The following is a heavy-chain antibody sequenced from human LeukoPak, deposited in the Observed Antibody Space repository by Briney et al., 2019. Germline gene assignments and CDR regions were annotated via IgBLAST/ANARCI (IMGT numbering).Heavy chain of an antibody. Sequence: GGSLRLSCAASGFTFDDYAMHWVRRAPGKGLEWVSSINWNSDIIVYADSVKGRFTLSRDNARNSLYLQMNSLRSEDTAFYYCARDYKAVAGSASHFDSWGQGTLVTVSS. D-gene: IGHD6-19*01. CDR3: ARDYKAVAGSASHFDS. V-gene: IGHV3-9*01. J-gene: IGHJ4*02. CDR1: GFTFDDYA. CDR2: INWNSDII.